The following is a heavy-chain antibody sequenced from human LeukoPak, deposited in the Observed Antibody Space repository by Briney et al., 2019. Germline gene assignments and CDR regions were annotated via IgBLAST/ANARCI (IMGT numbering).Heavy chain of an antibody. CDR2: IYTSGST. CDR1: GGSISSGSYY. Sequence: SQTLSLTCTVSGGSISSGSYYWSWIPQPAGKVLEWIVRIYTSGSTNYNPSLKSRVTISVDTSKNQFSLKLSSVTAADTAVYYCARDPGAATGGPYYFDYWGQGTLVTVSS. CDR3: ARDPGAATGGPYYFDY. J-gene: IGHJ4*02. D-gene: IGHD2-15*01. V-gene: IGHV4-61*02.